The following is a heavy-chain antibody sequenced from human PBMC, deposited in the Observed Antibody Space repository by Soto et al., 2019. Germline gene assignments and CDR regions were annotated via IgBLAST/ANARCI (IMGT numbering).Heavy chain of an antibody. D-gene: IGHD3-3*01. V-gene: IGHV5-10-1*01. CDR3: ARTSYDFWSGYPRYNWFDP. Sequence: RWESLEVDCKFSLYSGTSYWMSYLRHMPGRGCGWMGRIDPSDSYTNYSPSFQGHVTISADKSISTAYLQWSSLKASDTAMYYCARTSYDFWSGYPRYNWFDPWGQGTLVTVSS. J-gene: IGHJ5*02. CDR2: IDPSDSYT. CDR1: LYSGTSYW.